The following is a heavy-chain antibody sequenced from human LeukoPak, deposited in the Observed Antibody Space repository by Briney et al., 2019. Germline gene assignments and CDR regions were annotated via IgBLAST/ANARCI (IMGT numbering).Heavy chain of an antibody. J-gene: IGHJ3*02. CDR1: GFTFSSYS. D-gene: IGHD6-19*01. Sequence: GGSLRLSCAASGFTFSSYSMNWVRQAPGKGLEWVSSISSSSSYIYYADSVNGRFTISRDNAKNSLYLQMNSLRAEDTAVYYCARGSVAGSNAFDIWGQGTMVTVSS. CDR3: ARGSVAGSNAFDI. CDR2: ISSSSSYI. V-gene: IGHV3-21*01.